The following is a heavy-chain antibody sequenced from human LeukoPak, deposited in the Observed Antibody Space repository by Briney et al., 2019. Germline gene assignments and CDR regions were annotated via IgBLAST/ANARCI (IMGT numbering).Heavy chain of an antibody. V-gene: IGHV3-23*01. Sequence: GGSLRLSCAASGVTLSSFAMSWARQAPGKGLEWVSGISSSGSGDNTYYADSVKGRFTISRDNSKNTLYLQMNSLRAEDTAVYYCAKDSLPEKYYYDSSGLYYFDYWGQGTLVTVSS. CDR3: AKDSLPEKYYYDSSGLYYFDY. D-gene: IGHD3-22*01. CDR1: GVTLSSFA. CDR2: ISSSGSGDNT. J-gene: IGHJ4*02.